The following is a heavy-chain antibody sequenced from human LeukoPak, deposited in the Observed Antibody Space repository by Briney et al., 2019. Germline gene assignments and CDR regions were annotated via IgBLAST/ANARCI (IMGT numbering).Heavy chain of an antibody. V-gene: IGHV3-11*01. Sequence: GGSLRLSCAASGFTFSAYYMSWIRQAPGKGLEWVPYISNGGRSGYTIYYADSVKGRFTISRDNAKNSLYLQMNSLRAEDAAVYYCAKGYYDSSGYYPWYFDYWGQGTLVTVSS. CDR1: GFTFSAYY. J-gene: IGHJ4*02. D-gene: IGHD3-22*01. CDR3: AKGYYDSSGYYPWYFDY. CDR2: ISNGGRSGYTI.